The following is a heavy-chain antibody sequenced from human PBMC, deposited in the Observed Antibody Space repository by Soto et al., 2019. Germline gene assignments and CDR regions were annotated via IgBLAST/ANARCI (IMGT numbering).Heavy chain of an antibody. V-gene: IGHV1-69*01. CDR3: ARRGQHRKASYYYDMDV. D-gene: IGHD6-13*01. J-gene: IGHJ6*01. Sequence: QVQLVQSGAEVKKPGSSVKVSCKASGGTFSSYSISWVRQAPGQGLEWMGGSIPIFRTANYAQKFHGRVTITADESTSTVYMELSSLRSEDTAVYYCARRGQHRKASYYYDMDVWGQGTTVTVSS. CDR2: SIPIFRTA. CDR1: GGTFSSYS.